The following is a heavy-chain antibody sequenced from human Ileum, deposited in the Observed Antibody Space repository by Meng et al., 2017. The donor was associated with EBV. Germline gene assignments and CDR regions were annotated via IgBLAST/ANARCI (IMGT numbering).Heavy chain of an antibody. J-gene: IGHJ5*02. D-gene: IGHD3-9*01. CDR3: ARRGGYDILTPVGWFDP. V-gene: IGHV4-30-4*01. CDR1: GGSISSSGNY. CDR2: KYHSGST. Sequence: VALPASGPGLWSPSEPLSLPCPVSGGSISSSGNYWSWTRQPPGKGLEWIGYKYHSGSTYYNPSLKSRVTMSVDTSRNQFSLKLSSVTAADTAVYYCARRGGYDILTPVGWFDPWGQGTLVTVSS.